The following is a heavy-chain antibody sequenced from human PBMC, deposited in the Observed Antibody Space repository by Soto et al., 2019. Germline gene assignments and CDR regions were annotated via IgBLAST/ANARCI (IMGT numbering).Heavy chain of an antibody. CDR3: ARDDIPGITVATYGLDV. CDR2: IWYDGSNE. J-gene: IGHJ6*02. Sequence: GGSLRLPCAASGFISVNFGIHFVRHSPFKWLEWVAVIWYDGSNEYYADSVKGRFTISKDNSKNMLYLQMNSLRAEDTAVYYCARDDIPGITVATYGLDVWGQGTTVTVSS. D-gene: IGHD6-19*01. CDR1: GFISVNFG. V-gene: IGHV3-33*01.